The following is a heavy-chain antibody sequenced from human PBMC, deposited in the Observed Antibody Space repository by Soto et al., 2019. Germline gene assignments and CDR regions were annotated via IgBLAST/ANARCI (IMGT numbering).Heavy chain of an antibody. Sequence: QVQLVQSGAEVTKPGSSVTVSCKASGDTFSNYGITWVRQAPGQAFEWMGEIFPVFATVNYAQRFPGRAMITADESTSTAFIDLSLLTRDDTAMYYCSRKRGIGAAGAIAVDYWGQGTLLTFA. J-gene: IGHJ4*02. D-gene: IGHD6-13*01. CDR2: IFPVFATV. V-gene: IGHV1-69*01. CDR1: GDTFSNYG. CDR3: SRKRGIGAAGAIAVDY.